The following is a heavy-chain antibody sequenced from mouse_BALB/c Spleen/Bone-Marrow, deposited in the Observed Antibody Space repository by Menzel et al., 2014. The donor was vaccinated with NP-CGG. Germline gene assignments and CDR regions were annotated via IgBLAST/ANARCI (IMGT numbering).Heavy chain of an antibody. CDR3: ASSAYS. V-gene: IGHV14-3*02. CDR1: GFNVKDTY. CDR2: IDPANGNT. Sequence: EVQLQQSGAELVKPGASVKLSCTASGFNVKDTYMHWVKQRPEQGLEWIGRIDPANGNTKYDPKFQGKATITADTSSNTAYLQLSSLTSEDTAVYYCASSAYSWGQGTLVTVSA. D-gene: IGHD2-10*01. J-gene: IGHJ3*01.